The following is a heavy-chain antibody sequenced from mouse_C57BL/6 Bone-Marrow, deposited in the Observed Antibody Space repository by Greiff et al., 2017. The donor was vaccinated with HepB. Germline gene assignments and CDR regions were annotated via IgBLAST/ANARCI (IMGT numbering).Heavy chain of an antibody. CDR1: GYTFTDYE. Sequence: SGAELVRPGASVTLSCKASGYTFTDYEMHWVKQTPVHGLEWIGAIDPETGGTAYNQKFKGKAILTADKSSSTAYMELRSLTSEDSAVYYCTREGYYDYDVDYWGQGTTLTVSS. CDR3: TREGYYDYDVDY. V-gene: IGHV1-15*01. D-gene: IGHD2-4*01. J-gene: IGHJ2*01. CDR2: IDPETGGT.